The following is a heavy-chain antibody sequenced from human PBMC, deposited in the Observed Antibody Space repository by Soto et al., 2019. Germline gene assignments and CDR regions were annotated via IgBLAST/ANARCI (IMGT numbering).Heavy chain of an antibody. CDR3: AKGYSYGTAGGMDV. J-gene: IGHJ6*02. CDR1: GFTFSSYG. Sequence: GGSLRLSCAASGFTFSSYGMRWVRQATGKGLEWVAVISYDGSNKYYADSVKGRFTISRDNSKNTLYLQMNSLRAEDTAVYYCAKGYSYGTAGGMDVWGQGTTVTVSS. CDR2: ISYDGSNK. V-gene: IGHV3-30*18. D-gene: IGHD5-18*01.